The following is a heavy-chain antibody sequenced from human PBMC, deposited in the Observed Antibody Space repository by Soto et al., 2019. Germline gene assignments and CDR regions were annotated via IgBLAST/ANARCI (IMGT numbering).Heavy chain of an antibody. CDR1: RFTFSVYA. CDR2: ISSKGVST. V-gene: IGHV3-64D*08. Sequence: GGSLRLSCSASRFTFSVYAMHWVRQAPGKGLEYVSGISSKGVSTYYADSVKGRFIISRDYSKSTVYLQMSSLRPDDTAVYYCVAWKLIPFDYWGQGTLVTVSS. D-gene: IGHD1-1*01. CDR3: VAWKLIPFDY. J-gene: IGHJ4*02.